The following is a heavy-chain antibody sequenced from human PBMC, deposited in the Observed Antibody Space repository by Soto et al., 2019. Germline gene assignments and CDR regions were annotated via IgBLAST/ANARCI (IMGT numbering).Heavy chain of an antibody. CDR1: GASITSSSYY. J-gene: IGHJ4*02. V-gene: IGHV4-39*01. CDR2: IYYNGST. D-gene: IGHD4-17*01. CDR3: AMTTGTYPEYLDF. Sequence: SETLSLTCTVSGASITSSSYYWGCVRQPPGLGLEWIGTIYYNGSTYYSPSLKSRVTISVDTSKNHFSLSLRSVTAADTAMYYCAMTTGTYPEYLDFWGQGALVTVSS.